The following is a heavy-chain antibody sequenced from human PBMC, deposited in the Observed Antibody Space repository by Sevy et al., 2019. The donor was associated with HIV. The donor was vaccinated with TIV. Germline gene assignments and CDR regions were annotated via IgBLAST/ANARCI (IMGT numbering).Heavy chain of an antibody. CDR3: AIAPLARGKYYYDSSGYKILGAFDI. CDR1: GGSISSYY. J-gene: IGHJ3*02. D-gene: IGHD3-22*01. Sequence: SETLSLTCTVSGGSISSYYWSWIRQPPGKGLEWIGYIYYSGSTNYKPSLKSRVTISVDTSKNQFTLKLSSVTAADTAGYYCAIAPLARGKYYYDSSGYKILGAFDIWGQGTMVTVSS. V-gene: IGHV4-59*01. CDR2: IYYSGST.